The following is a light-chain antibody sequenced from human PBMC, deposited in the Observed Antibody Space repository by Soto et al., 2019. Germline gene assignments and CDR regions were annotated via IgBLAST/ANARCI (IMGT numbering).Light chain of an antibody. CDR3: QRYDRSPIFT. V-gene: IGKV3-20*01. CDR1: QSVSDSH. CDR2: GAS. J-gene: IGKJ3*01. Sequence: EMVLTQSPGTLSLSPGERATLSCRASQSVSDSHLAWYHQKPGQPPRLLIYGASNRATGIPDRFSGRGSGTDFTLTISRLEPEDFAKYYCQRYDRSPIFTFGPGTKVDV.